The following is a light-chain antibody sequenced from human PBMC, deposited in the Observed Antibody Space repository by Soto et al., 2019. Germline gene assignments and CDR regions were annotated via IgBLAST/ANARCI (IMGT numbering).Light chain of an antibody. CDR3: LQHKSYPRT. V-gene: IGKV3-15*01. CDR2: GAS. J-gene: IGKJ1*01. Sequence: EIMMSQSPATLSVSPGERATFSCRASQSVSSNLAWYQQKAGQAPRLLIYGASARATGIPARFSGSGSGTEFTLSISSLQSEDFATYYCLQHKSYPRTFGQGTKVDIK. CDR1: QSVSSN.